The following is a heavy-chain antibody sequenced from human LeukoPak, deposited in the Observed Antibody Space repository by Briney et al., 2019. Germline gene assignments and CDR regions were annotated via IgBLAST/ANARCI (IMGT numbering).Heavy chain of an antibody. J-gene: IGHJ6*03. CDR1: GYTFTGYY. V-gene: IGHV1-2*02. D-gene: IGHD2-2*01. CDR3: ARRLVVVVPAAPRPDGYYYHMDV. CDR2: INPNSGGT. Sequence: ASVKVSCKASGYTFTGYYMHWVRQAPGQGLEWMGWINPNSGGTNYAQKFQGRVTMTRDTSISTAYMELSRLRSDDTAVYYCARRLVVVVPAAPRPDGYYYHMDVWGKGTTVTVSS.